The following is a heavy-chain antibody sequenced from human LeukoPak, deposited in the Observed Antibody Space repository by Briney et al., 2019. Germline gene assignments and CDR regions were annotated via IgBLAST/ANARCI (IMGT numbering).Heavy chain of an antibody. CDR1: GFTFSSYS. D-gene: IGHD3-22*01. CDR3: AREIYDSSGYYDY. J-gene: IGHJ4*02. V-gene: IGHV3-48*01. Sequence: PGGSLRLSCAASGFTFSSYSMNWVRQAPGKGLEWVSYISSSGSTIYYADSVKGRFTISRDNAKNPLYLQMNSLRAEDTAVYYCAREIYDSSGYYDYWGQGTLVTVSS. CDR2: ISSSGSTI.